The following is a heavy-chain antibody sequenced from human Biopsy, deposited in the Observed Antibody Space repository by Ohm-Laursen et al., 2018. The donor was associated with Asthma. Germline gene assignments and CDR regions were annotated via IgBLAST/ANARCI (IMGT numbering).Heavy chain of an antibody. CDR2: IMTVFGTT. J-gene: IGHJ6*02. V-gene: IGHV1-69*01. CDR1: GGTFSNFA. D-gene: IGHD6-19*01. Sequence: SSVKVSCKAPGGTFSNFAISWVRQAPGQGLEWLGGIMTVFGTTTYAQKFQGRVTITADESTSTAYMEVTSLRSEDTAIYYCARCQVGYSSGWSLLLKKIYYSGMDVWGQGAAVTVSS. CDR3: ARCQVGYSSGWSLLLKKIYYSGMDV.